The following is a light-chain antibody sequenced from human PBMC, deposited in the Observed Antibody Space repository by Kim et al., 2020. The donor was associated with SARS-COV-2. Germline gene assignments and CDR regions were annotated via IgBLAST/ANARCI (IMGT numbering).Light chain of an antibody. CDR2: GAS. CDR3: QQYNNWPPWT. Sequence: SPGERATLSCRASRSVSSNLAWYQQKPGQAPRLLIYGASTRATGIPARFSGSGSGTEFTLIISSLQSEDFAVYYCQQYNNWPPWTFGQGTKVDIK. CDR1: RSVSSN. V-gene: IGKV3-15*01. J-gene: IGKJ1*01.